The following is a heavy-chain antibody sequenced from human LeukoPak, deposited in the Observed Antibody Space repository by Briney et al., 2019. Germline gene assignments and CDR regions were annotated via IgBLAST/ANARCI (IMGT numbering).Heavy chain of an antibody. CDR1: GGSAGSSPYY. Sequence: SETLSFTCTVAGGSAGSSPYYWAWVRQPRGRGLDWIGSVSYRGRPSYTPSLETPVTISVDTSKNQFLLKFNSVTAADRDVYYCARDQRGIAAAGTGLGFWGQGTLVTVSS. CDR3: ARDQRGIAAAGTGLGF. CDR2: VSYRGRP. J-gene: IGHJ4*02. V-gene: IGHV4-39*06. D-gene: IGHD6-13*01.